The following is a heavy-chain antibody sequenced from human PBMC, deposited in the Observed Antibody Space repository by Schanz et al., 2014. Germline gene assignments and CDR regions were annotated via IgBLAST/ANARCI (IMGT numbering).Heavy chain of an antibody. CDR1: GFPFSSYA. J-gene: IGHJ4*02. Sequence: QVQLVESGGGVVQPGGSLRLSCAASGFPFSSYALHWVRQAPGKGLEWVAVISYDGVNTYYADSVKGRFTISRDNSKNTLYLQMNSLRGEDTAGYYCASPALVQGLMPEFYFEYWGQGTLVTVSS. V-gene: IGHV3-30-3*01. CDR3: ASPALVQGLMPEFYFEY. CDR2: ISYDGVNT. D-gene: IGHD3-10*01.